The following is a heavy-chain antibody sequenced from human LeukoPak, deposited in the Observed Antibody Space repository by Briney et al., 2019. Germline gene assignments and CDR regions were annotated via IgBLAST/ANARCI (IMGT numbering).Heavy chain of an antibody. Sequence: GGSLRLSCAASGFTFSSYAMHWVRQAPGKGLEWVAVISYDGSNKYYADSVKGRFTISRDNSKNTLYLQMNSLRAEDTAVYYCARVAWPGIAAADEGAIFDYWGQGTLVTVSS. V-gene: IGHV3-30*01. CDR2: ISYDGSNK. J-gene: IGHJ4*02. CDR3: ARVAWPGIAAADEGAIFDY. CDR1: GFTFSSYA. D-gene: IGHD6-13*01.